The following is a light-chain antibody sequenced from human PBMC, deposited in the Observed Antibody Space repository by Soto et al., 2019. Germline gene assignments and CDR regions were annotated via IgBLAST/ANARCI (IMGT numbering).Light chain of an antibody. CDR2: KAS. CDR1: QSISRS. V-gene: IGKV1-5*03. Sequence: DIQMTQSPSTLSASVGDRVTIYCRASQSISRSLAWYQQKPGKAPKILIYKASSLQSGVPSRFSGSGSGTELTLTISSLQPDDFATYYCQQYESYPVTFGQGTRLVI. J-gene: IGKJ5*01. CDR3: QQYESYPVT.